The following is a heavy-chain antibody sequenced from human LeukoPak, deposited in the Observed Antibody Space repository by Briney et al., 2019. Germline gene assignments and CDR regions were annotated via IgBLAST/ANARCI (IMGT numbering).Heavy chain of an antibody. V-gene: IGHV4-30-4*01. CDR2: IYYSGST. Sequence: SQTLSLTCTVSGGSISSGDYYWSWIRQPPGKGLEWIGYIYYSGSTYYNPSLKSRVTISVDTSKNQFSLKLSSVTAAGTAVYYCARDLLNEGNHLDYWGQGTLVTVSS. D-gene: IGHD4-23*01. CDR1: GGSISSGDYY. CDR3: ARDLLNEGNHLDY. J-gene: IGHJ4*02.